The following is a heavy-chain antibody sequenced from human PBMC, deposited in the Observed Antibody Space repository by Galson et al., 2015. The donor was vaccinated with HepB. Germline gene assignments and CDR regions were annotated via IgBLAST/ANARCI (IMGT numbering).Heavy chain of an antibody. J-gene: IGHJ4*02. V-gene: IGHV3-13*01. CDR3: ARGRHRNYYDNSGYYMY. CDR2: IGTVGDT. CDR1: GFTFSSYD. Sequence: SLRLSCAASGFTFSSYDMHWVRQAPGKGLEWVSGIGTVGDTNYPESVEGRFTISRENAKNSFYLQMDSQRAGDTAVDYCARGRHRNYYDNSGYYMYWGQGTLVTVSS. D-gene: IGHD3-22*01.